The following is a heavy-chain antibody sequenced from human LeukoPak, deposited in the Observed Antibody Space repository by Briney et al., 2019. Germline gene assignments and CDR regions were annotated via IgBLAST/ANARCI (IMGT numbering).Heavy chain of an antibody. Sequence: SETLSLTCTVSGGSITGNYWSWSRQPPGKGLEWIGYIYNSETTNYNPSLKSRVTISVDTSKNQFSLKLSSVTAADTAVYYCARGGVFQDFDYWGQGTLVTVSS. V-gene: IGHV4-59*12. CDR1: GGSITGNY. CDR3: ARGGVFQDFDY. J-gene: IGHJ4*02. CDR2: IYNSETT. D-gene: IGHD3-10*01.